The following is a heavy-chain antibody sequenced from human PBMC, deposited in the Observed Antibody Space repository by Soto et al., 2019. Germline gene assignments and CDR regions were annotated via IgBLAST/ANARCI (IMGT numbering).Heavy chain of an antibody. CDR2: IYRSGST. V-gene: IGHV4-38-2*01. J-gene: IGHJ2*01. CDR1: GYSINNDYY. D-gene: IGHD2-2*01. Sequence: PSEALSLTCAVSGYSINNDYYWGWIRQPPGRGLEYIGSIYRSGSTYYSPSLKSRVTISLDTSKNQFSQHLNSVTAADTAVYYCAREARTLEWYLDLWGRGTLVTVS. CDR3: AREARTLEWYLDL.